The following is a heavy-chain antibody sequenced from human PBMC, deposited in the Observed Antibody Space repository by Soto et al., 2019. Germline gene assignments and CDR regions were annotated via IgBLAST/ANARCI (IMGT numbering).Heavy chain of an antibody. CDR2: ISSSSSTI. CDR1: GFTFSSYS. CDR3: ARDRGSSWYTYGVDV. D-gene: IGHD6-13*01. V-gene: IGHV3-48*02. Sequence: GGSLRLSCAASGFTFSSYSMNWVRQAPGKGLEWVSYISSSSSTIYYADSVKGRFTISRDNAKNSLYLQMNSLRDEDTAVYYCARDRGSSWYTYGVDVWGQGTTVTVSS. J-gene: IGHJ6*02.